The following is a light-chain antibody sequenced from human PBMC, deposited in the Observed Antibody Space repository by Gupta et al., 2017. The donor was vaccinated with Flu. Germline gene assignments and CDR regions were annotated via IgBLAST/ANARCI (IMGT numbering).Light chain of an antibody. CDR1: QSVLYSSNNKNY. V-gene: IGKV4-1*01. J-gene: IGKJ1*01. CDR3: QQYYSTPRT. CDR2: WAS. Sequence: DIVMTQSPDSLAVSLGESATINCKSSQSVLYSSNNKNYLAWYQQKPGQPPKLLIYWASTRESGVPDRFSGSGSGTDFTLTISSLQAEDAAVYYCQQYYSTPRTFGQGTKVEIK.